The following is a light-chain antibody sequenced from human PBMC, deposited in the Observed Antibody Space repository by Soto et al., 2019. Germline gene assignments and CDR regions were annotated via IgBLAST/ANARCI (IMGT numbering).Light chain of an antibody. CDR3: SSYAGSSNYV. J-gene: IGLJ1*01. V-gene: IGLV2-8*01. Sequence: QSALTQPPSASGSPGQSVTISCTGTSSDVGGYNSVSWYQHHPGKAPKLMIYEVSKRPSGVPDRFSGSKSANTASLTVSGLQAEDEADYYCSSYAGSSNYVXGTGXKLTVL. CDR2: EVS. CDR1: SSDVGGYNS.